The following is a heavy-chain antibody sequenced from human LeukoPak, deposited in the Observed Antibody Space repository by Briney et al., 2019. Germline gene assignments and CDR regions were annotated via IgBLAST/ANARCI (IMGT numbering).Heavy chain of an antibody. D-gene: IGHD1-26*01. V-gene: IGHV4-59*01. J-gene: IGHJ6*02. CDR1: GGSISSYY. CDR3: ARGRSNYYGMDV. Sequence: ASETLSLTCTVSGGSISSYYWSWIRQPPGKGLEWIGYIYSSGSTNYNSSLKSRVTMSVDTSKNLFSLKVSSVTAADTAVYYCARGRSNYYGMDVWGQGTTVTVSS. CDR2: IYSSGST.